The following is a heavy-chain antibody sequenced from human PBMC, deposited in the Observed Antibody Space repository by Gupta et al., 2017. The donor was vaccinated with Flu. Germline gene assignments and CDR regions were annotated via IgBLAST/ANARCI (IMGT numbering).Heavy chain of an antibody. CDR2: IKGNGDPSGGST. CDR3: ARSFTEYGYVDY. J-gene: IGHJ4*02. V-gene: IGHV1-46*01. D-gene: IGHD2-8*02. CDR1: YD. Sequence: YDIHWVRQAPGQGLEWMGVIKGNGDPSGGSTSYEEMFQGRVTMTRDTSTSTVDMELSSLRSEDTAVDYCARSFTEYGYVDYWGQGTLVTVSS.